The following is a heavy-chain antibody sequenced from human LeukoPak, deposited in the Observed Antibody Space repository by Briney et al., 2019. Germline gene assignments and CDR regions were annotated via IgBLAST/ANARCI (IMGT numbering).Heavy chain of an antibody. D-gene: IGHD2-15*01. V-gene: IGHV3-23*01. Sequence: GGSLRLSCAASGFTFSSYAMSWVRQAPGKGLEWVSGISGSGVSTYYADSVKGRFTMTRDNSKNTLYLQINSLRAEDTAVYYCAKDRGAVITAPPDYWGQGILVTVSS. CDR1: GFTFSSYA. CDR3: AKDRGAVITAPPDY. J-gene: IGHJ4*02. CDR2: ISGSGVST.